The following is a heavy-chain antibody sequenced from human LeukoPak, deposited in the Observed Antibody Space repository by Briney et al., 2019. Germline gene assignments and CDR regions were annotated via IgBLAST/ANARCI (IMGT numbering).Heavy chain of an antibody. CDR2: ISYDGSSK. J-gene: IGHJ4*02. Sequence: GGSLRLSCAASGFTFSSYAMHWVRQAPGKGLEWVAVISYDGSSKYYADSVKGRFTISRDNSKNTLYLQMNSLRAEDTAMYYCARGRNRYSSSWGLFDYWGQGTLVTVSS. CDR3: ARGRNRYSSSWGLFDY. D-gene: IGHD6-13*01. V-gene: IGHV3-30-3*01. CDR1: GFTFSSYA.